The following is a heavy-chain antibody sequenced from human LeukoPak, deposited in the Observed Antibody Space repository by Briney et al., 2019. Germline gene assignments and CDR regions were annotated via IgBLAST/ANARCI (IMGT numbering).Heavy chain of an antibody. CDR3: ARVAAEVVGVPGAIGFGWLRRDYYYMDV. CDR1: GFTFSSYA. Sequence: GGSLRLSCAASGFTFSSYAMHWVRQAPGKGLEWVAVISYDGSNKYYADSVKGRFTISRDNSKNTLYLQMNSLRAEDTAVYYCARVAAEVVGVPGAIGFGWLRRDYYYMDVWGKGTTVIVSS. CDR2: ISYDGSNK. J-gene: IGHJ6*03. V-gene: IGHV3-30*04. D-gene: IGHD2-2*02.